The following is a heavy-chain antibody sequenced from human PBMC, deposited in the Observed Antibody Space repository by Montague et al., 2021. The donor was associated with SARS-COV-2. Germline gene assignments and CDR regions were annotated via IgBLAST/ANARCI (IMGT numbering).Heavy chain of an antibody. V-gene: IGHV4-34*01. CDR1: GGSLSGYY. CDR3: ARGRGRYNWRGESCYDYGMDV. J-gene: IGHJ6*02. D-gene: IGHD1-20*01. Sequence: SETLSLTCAVYGGSLSGYYWSWIRQPPGKGLEWIGEINYSGSTNYNPSLKSRVTISLDTSKNQFSLKLSSVTAADTAVYYCARGRGRYNWRGESCYDYGMDVWGQGTMVTVSS. CDR2: INYSGST.